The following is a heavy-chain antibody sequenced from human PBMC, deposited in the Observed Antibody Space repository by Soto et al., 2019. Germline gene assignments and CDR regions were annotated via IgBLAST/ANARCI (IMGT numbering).Heavy chain of an antibody. Sequence: QVQLVESEGGVVQPGRSLRLSCAASGFTFSSYAMHWVRQAPGKGLEWVAVISYDGSNKYYADSVKGRFTISRDNSKNTLYLQMNSLSAEDTAVYYCARDPLWGTAMVLWYFDLWGRGTLVTVSS. CDR3: ARDPLWGTAMVLWYFDL. D-gene: IGHD5-18*01. CDR1: GFTFSSYA. CDR2: ISYDGSNK. V-gene: IGHV3-30-3*01. J-gene: IGHJ2*01.